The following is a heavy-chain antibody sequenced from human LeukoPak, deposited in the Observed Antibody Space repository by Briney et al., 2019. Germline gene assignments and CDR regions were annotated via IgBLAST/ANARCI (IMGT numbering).Heavy chain of an antibody. D-gene: IGHD3-22*01. Sequence: SETLSLTCTVSGGSISSYYWSWIRQPPGKGLEWIGYIYYSGSTNYNPSLKSRVTISVDTSKNQFSLKLSSVTAADTAVYFCARQMYYYDSSGYYDYWGQGALVTVSS. CDR2: IYYSGST. V-gene: IGHV4-59*01. CDR1: GGSISSYY. J-gene: IGHJ4*02. CDR3: ARQMYYYDSSGYYDY.